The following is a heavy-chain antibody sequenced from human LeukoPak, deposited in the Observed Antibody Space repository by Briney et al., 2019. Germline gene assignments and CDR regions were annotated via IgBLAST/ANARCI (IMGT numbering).Heavy chain of an antibody. D-gene: IGHD6-13*01. CDR2: ISPNGDLT. CDR1: RFTFSLYA. V-gene: IGHV3-23*01. CDR3: AKRGYTSSWNFDS. Sequence: GGSLRLSCAASRFTFSLYAMSWVRQAPGKGLQWVSGISPNGDLTYLADSVKGRFTISRDNSKKTVSLQMNSLRPEDTAVYYCAKRGYTSSWNFDSWGQGTLVTVSS. J-gene: IGHJ4*02.